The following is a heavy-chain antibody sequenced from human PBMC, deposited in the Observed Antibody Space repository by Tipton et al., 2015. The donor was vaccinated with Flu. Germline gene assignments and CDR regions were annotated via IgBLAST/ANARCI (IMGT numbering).Heavy chain of an antibody. J-gene: IGHJ4*02. D-gene: IGHD5-12*01. CDR1: GGSISSYY. Sequence: TLSLTCTVPGGSISSYYWSWIRQPPGKGLEWIGYIYYSGSTNYNPSLKSRVTISVDTSKNQFSLKLSSVTAADTAVYYCARESRLPYFDYWGQGTLVTVSS. V-gene: IGHV4-59*01. CDR3: ARESRLPYFDY. CDR2: IYYSGST.